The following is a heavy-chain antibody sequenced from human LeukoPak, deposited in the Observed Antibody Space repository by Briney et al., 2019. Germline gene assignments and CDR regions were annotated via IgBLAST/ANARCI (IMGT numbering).Heavy chain of an antibody. D-gene: IGHD3-16*01. V-gene: IGHV3-21*01. Sequence: GGSLRLSCAASGFTFRHYSLNWVRQSPRKGLEWVSFISSSSAYTYYADSVKGRFTISRDNAKNSLYLQMNSLRAEDTAVYYCARDLLGEPGNFDYWGQGTLVIVSS. J-gene: IGHJ4*02. CDR2: ISSSSAYT. CDR1: GFTFRHYS. CDR3: ARDLLGEPGNFDY.